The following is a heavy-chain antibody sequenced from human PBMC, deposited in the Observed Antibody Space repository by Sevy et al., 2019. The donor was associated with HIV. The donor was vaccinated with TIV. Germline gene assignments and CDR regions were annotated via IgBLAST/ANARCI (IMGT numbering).Heavy chain of an antibody. V-gene: IGHV3-21*01. Sequence: GGCLRLSCAASGFTFSSYSMSWVRQAPGKGLEWVSSISSSSSYIYYADSVKGRFTISRDNAKSSLYLQMNSLRAEDTAVYYCARDRGIAVATDAFDIWGQGTMVTVSS. D-gene: IGHD6-19*01. CDR1: GFTFSSYS. J-gene: IGHJ3*02. CDR2: ISSSSSYI. CDR3: ARDRGIAVATDAFDI.